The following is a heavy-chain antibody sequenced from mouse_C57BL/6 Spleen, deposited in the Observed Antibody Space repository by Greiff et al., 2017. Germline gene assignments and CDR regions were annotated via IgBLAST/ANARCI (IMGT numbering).Heavy chain of an antibody. CDR1: GYTFTDYE. D-gene: IGHD1-1*01. CDR2: IDPETGGT. V-gene: IGHV1-15*01. J-gene: IGHJ1*03. Sequence: QVQLQQSGAELVRPGASVTLSCKASGYTFTDYEMHWVKQTPVHGLEWIGAIDPETGGTAYNQKFKGKAILTADKSSSTAYMELRSLTSEDSAVYYCTRVRDKFITTVVGYFDVWGTGTTVTVSS. CDR3: TRVRDKFITTVVGYFDV.